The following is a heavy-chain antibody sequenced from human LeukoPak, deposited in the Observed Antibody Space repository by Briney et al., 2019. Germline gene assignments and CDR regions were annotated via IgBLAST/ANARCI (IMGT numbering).Heavy chain of an antibody. CDR1: GYTFTSYY. Sequence: GASVKVSCKTSGYTFTSYYIHWLRQAPGQRFEWMGWSDPKSGATKYEHFQGRVTMTRDTSISTAYMELSRLTSDDTAVYYCATGVWWDLDSVAHPDYWGQGTLVTVSS. J-gene: IGHJ4*02. CDR3: ATGVWWDLDSVAHPDY. CDR2: SDPKSGAT. V-gene: IGHV1-2*02. D-gene: IGHD1-26*01.